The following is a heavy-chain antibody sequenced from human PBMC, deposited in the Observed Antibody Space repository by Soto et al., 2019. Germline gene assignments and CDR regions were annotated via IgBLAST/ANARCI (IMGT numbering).Heavy chain of an antibody. CDR3: ARNQPVTTLGD. D-gene: IGHD4-17*01. J-gene: IGHJ4*02. V-gene: IGHV3-53*02. Sequence: EVQLVETGGGLIQPGGPLRLSCAASGFTVSNNYMSWVRQAPGKGLECVSIIYSGGTTYYADSVRGRFTISRDHSKNSLYLQMTSLSADATAVYFCARNQPVTTLGDWGQGTVVTVSS. CDR1: GFTVSNNY. CDR2: IYSGGTT.